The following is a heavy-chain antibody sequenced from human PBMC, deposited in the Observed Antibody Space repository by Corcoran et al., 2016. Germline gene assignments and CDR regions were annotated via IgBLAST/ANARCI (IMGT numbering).Heavy chain of an antibody. V-gene: IGHV4-34*01. CDR2: INHSGST. CDR1: GGSFSGYY. CDR3: ARYTAAAHYYGMDV. D-gene: IGHD6-13*01. J-gene: IGHJ6*02. Sequence: QVQLQQWGAGLLKPSETLSLTCAVYGGSFSGYYWSWIRQPPGKGLEWIGEINHSGSTNYNPSLKGRVTISVDTSKNQFSLKLSSVTAADTAVYYCARYTAAAHYYGMDVWGQGTTVTVSS.